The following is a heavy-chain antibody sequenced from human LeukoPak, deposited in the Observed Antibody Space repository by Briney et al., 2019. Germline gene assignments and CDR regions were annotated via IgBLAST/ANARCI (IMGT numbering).Heavy chain of an antibody. CDR3: ARDVGNWRFDL. CDR2: ISAYNGNT. V-gene: IGHV1-18*01. J-gene: IGHJ5*02. Sequence: GASVKVSCKASGYTFTSYGISWVRQAPGQGLEWMGWISAYNGNTNYAQKLQGRVTMTTDTSTSTAYTELRSLRSHDTAVYYLARDVGNWRFDLWGQGTLVTVSS. CDR1: GYTFTSYG. D-gene: IGHD1-20*01.